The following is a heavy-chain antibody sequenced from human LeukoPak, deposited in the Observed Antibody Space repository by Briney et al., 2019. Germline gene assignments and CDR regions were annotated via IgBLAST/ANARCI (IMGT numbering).Heavy chain of an antibody. J-gene: IGHJ4*02. Sequence: PGGSLRLSCAASGFTFSSYGMHWVRQAPGKGLEWVSVIAYDGSNKNYVDSVKGRFTISRDNAKNSLYLQMNSLRAEDTALYYCAKAPGQTSNSWLLYFDYWGQGTLVTVSS. CDR2: IAYDGSNK. CDR3: AKAPGQTSNSWLLYFDY. CDR1: GFTFSSYG. D-gene: IGHD6-13*01. V-gene: IGHV3-30*18.